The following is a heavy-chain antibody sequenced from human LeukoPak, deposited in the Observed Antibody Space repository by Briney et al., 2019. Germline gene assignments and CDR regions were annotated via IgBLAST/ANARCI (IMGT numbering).Heavy chain of an antibody. V-gene: IGHV4-30-4*01. CDR2: ICYSGST. CDR1: AGSISSGDYY. J-gene: IGHJ6*02. CDR3: ARDRDYYDSSGYQVAHYYYGMDV. Sequence: PSQTLSLTCTVSAGSISSGDYYWSWIRQPPGKCLEWIGYICYSGSTYYNPSLKSRVTISVDTSKNQFSLKLSSVTAADTAVYYCARDRDYYDSSGYQVAHYYYGMDVWGQGTTVTVSS. D-gene: IGHD3-22*01.